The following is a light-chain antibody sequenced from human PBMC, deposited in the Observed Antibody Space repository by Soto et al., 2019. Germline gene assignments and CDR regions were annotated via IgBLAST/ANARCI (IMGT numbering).Light chain of an antibody. Sequence: EIVLTQSPGTLSLSPGERATLSCRASQSISNNYLSWYQQKPGQAPRLLIYLASTRATGIPDRYSGSGSGTDFTLTISRLDPEDFAVYYCQQYGDSPPRYTFGQGTKLEIK. V-gene: IGKV3-20*01. CDR2: LAS. CDR1: QSISNNY. J-gene: IGKJ2*01. CDR3: QQYGDSPPRYT.